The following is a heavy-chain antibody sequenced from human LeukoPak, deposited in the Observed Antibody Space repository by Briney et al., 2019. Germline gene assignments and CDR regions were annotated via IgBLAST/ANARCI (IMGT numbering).Heavy chain of an antibody. J-gene: IGHJ4*02. CDR1: GGSISSHY. CDR2: IYYSGST. V-gene: IGHV4-59*08. D-gene: IGHD6-19*01. CDR3: ARSRRGSGWYYY. Sequence: SETLSLTCTVSGGSISSHYWSWIRQPPGKGLEWIGYIYYSGSTNYNPSLKSRVTISVDTSKNQFSLKLSSVTAADTAVYYCARSRRGSGWYYYWGQGTLVTVSS.